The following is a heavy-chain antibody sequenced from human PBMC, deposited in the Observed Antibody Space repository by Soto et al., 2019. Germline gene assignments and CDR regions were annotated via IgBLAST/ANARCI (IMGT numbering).Heavy chain of an antibody. CDR2: IYSDGSA. D-gene: IGHD4-17*01. CDR3: ASTTGDRTRAHWFDP. CDR1: GFIVSSNY. V-gene: IGHV3-53*01. Sequence: GGSLRLSCAASGFIVSSNYMTWVRQAPGKGLEWVSVIYSDGSAYYAGSVKGRFTISRDNSRNTLHLQMNSLRAEDTAVYYCASTTGDRTRAHWFDPWGQGNLVTVSS. J-gene: IGHJ5*02.